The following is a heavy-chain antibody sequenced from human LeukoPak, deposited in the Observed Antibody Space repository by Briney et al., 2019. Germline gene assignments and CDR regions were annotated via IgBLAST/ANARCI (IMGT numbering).Heavy chain of an antibody. V-gene: IGHV1-2*02. Sequence: ASVKVSCTASGYTFTDYYLHWVQQAPGQGPEWMGWIIPNSGDTKYAQKFQGRVTMTRDTSISTAYMELSSLRSDDAAVYYCARRGEGYNFAYWGQGTLVTVSS. CDR2: IIPNSGDT. CDR3: ARRGEGYNFAY. CDR1: GYTFTDYY. D-gene: IGHD5-24*01. J-gene: IGHJ4*02.